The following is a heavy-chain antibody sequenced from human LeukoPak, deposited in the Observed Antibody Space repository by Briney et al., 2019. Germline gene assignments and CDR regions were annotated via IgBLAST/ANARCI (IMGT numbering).Heavy chain of an antibody. D-gene: IGHD3-3*01. V-gene: IGHV4-30-2*01. J-gene: IGHJ4*02. CDR3: ARRSGERLRFLEWFRGYFDY. CDR2: IYHSGST. CDR1: GGSISSGGYY. Sequence: SETLSLTCTVSGGSISSGGYYWSWIRQPPGKGLEWIGYIYHSGSTYYNPSLKSRVTISVDRSKNQFSLKLSSVTAAGTAVYYCARRSGERLRFLEWFRGYFDYWGQGTLVTVSS.